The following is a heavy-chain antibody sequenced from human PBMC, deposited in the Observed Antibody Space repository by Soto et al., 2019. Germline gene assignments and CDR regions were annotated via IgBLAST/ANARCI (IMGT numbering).Heavy chain of an antibody. CDR1: GYTFTTYA. V-gene: IGHV1-3*01. J-gene: IGHJ6*02. CDR3: GRSVVGATGEILYNAMDV. CDR2: INPASGHT. Sequence: QVQLVQSGAEVKKPGASVKVSCKASGYTFTTYALHWVRQAPGQRPEWMGWINPASGHTKYSQKFQDRVTITRDTSASTGYMELSSLRSEDTAVYYCGRSVVGATGEILYNAMDVWGQGTPVTVSS. D-gene: IGHD1-26*01.